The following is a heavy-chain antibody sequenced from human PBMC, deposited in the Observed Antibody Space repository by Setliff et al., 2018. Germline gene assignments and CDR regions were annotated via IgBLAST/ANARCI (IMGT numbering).Heavy chain of an antibody. V-gene: IGHV1-69-2*01. Sequence: ASVKVSCKASGYKFIDHFIHWVQQSPGKGLEWVGRVDPEDGETIYGGKFQGRVTISVDTSKNTAFMELRTLSSGDTAIYYCATGYCSGGTCQSYYTYAMAVWGRGTTVTVSS. D-gene: IGHD2-15*01. CDR2: VDPEDGET. J-gene: IGHJ6*02. CDR1: GYKFIDHF. CDR3: ATGYCSGGTCQSYYTYAMAV.